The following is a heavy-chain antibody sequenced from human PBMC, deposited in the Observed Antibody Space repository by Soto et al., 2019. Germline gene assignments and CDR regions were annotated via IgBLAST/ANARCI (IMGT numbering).Heavy chain of an antibody. D-gene: IGHD1-26*01. V-gene: IGHV3-74*01. J-gene: IGHJ4*02. CDR2: INNDGSDT. Sequence: GGSLRLSCAASGFYFSGYWMHWVRQAPGKGLVWVSRINNDGSDTVYADSVKGRFTISRDNAKNPLYLQMNSLTAEDTAVYYCARGLRGPDFWGQGTQVTVSS. CDR1: GFYFSGYW. CDR3: ARGLRGPDF.